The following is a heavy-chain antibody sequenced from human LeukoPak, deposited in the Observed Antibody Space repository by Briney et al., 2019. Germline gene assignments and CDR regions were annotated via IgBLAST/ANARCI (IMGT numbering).Heavy chain of an antibody. J-gene: IGHJ4*02. Sequence: PGGSLRLSCAASGFTFSSYDMHWVRQATGKGLEWVSAIGTAGDTYYPGSVKGRFTISRENAKNSLYLQMNSLRAGDTAVYYCARESFSVAGKGGFDYWGQGTLVTVSS. V-gene: IGHV3-13*01. CDR2: IGTAGDT. CDR3: ARESFSVAGKGGFDY. CDR1: GFTFSSYD. D-gene: IGHD6-19*01.